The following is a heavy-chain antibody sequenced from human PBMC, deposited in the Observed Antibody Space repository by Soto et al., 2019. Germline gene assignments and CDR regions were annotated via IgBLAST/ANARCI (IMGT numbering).Heavy chain of an antibody. CDR2: LYWDDDK. CDR3: AHRVLRTVFGLVTTTAIYFDF. D-gene: IGHD3-3*01. Sequence: QITLNESGPTVVRPTETLTLTCRFSGFSLTTSGVGVGWIRQSPGKAPEWLALLYWDDDKRYSASLKSRLTITKDTSQNQVVLTVSDLDPTDTATYYCAHRVLRTVFGLVTTTAIYFDFWGQGTPVAVSS. J-gene: IGHJ4*02. CDR1: GFSLTTSGVG. V-gene: IGHV2-5*02.